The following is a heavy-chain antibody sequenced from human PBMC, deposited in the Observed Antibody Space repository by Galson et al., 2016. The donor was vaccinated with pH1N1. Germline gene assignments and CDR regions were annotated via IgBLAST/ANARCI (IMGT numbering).Heavy chain of an antibody. CDR3: VRDVTRRGSLPGYYFDS. CDR1: GFTFVAFT. D-gene: IGHD1-26*01. V-gene: IGHV3-48*04. J-gene: IGHJ4*02. CDR2: ISGGSRNI. Sequence: SLRLSCAASGFTFVAFTMNWIRQAPGKGLEWVSYISGGSRNIHYADSVKGRFTISRDNARNSLYLQLTNLRAEDTAVYYCVRDVTRRGSLPGYYFDSWGQGTLVTVSS.